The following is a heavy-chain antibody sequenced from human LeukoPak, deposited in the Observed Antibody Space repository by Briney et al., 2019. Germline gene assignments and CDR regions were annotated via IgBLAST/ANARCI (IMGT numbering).Heavy chain of an antibody. V-gene: IGHV4-39*01. D-gene: IGHD3-16*01. CDR3: ARVVTFGGVSAGLLDY. CDR2: IYYSGST. J-gene: IGHJ4*02. CDR1: GGSISSSSYY. Sequence: PSETLSLTCTVSGGSISSSSYYWGWIRQPPGKGLEWIGSIYYSGSTYYNPSLKSRVTISVDTSKNQFSLKLSSVTAADTAVYYCARVVTFGGVSAGLLDYWGQGTLVTVSS.